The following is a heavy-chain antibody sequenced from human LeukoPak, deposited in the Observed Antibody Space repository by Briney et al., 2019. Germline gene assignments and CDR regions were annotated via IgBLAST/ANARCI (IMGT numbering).Heavy chain of an antibody. D-gene: IGHD4-17*01. CDR3: ARSASSYGDIGGH. CDR2: ISQSGNS. J-gene: IGHJ4*02. CDR1: GDSISSSTCN. V-gene: IGHV4-30-2*02. Sequence: PSETLSLTCKVSGDSISSSTCNWSWIRQPPGKGLEWIGYISQSGNSYFTPSLKSRATISVDRSKNHFSLKLSSVTAADPAMYYCARSASSYGDIGGHWGQGTLVTVSS.